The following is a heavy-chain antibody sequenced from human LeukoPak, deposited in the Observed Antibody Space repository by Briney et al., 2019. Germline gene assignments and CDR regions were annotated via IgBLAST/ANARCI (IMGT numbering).Heavy chain of an antibody. D-gene: IGHD6-13*01. CDR1: GYTFTSYY. Sequence: ASVKVSCKASGYTFTSYYMHWVRQAPGQGLEWMGIINPSGGSTSYAQKFQGRVTMTRDTSTSTVYMELSSLRSEDTAVYYCARDRGRIEAAGVRSWYFDLWGRGTLVTVSS. CDR2: INPSGGST. CDR3: ARDRGRIEAAGVRSWYFDL. J-gene: IGHJ2*01. V-gene: IGHV1-46*01.